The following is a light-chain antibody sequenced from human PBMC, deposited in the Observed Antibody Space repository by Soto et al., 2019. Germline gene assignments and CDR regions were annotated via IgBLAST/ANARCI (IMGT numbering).Light chain of an antibody. CDR1: QSVSSSY. J-gene: IGKJ1*01. CDR2: GAS. CDR3: QQYGSSRWT. Sequence: EIVLTQSPGTLSLSPGERATLSCRASQSVSSSYLAWYQQNRGQAPRLLIYGASSRAPGIPDRFGGSGSGTDFTLTIGRLEPEDFAVDYCQQYGSSRWTFGQGTKVDIK. V-gene: IGKV3-20*01.